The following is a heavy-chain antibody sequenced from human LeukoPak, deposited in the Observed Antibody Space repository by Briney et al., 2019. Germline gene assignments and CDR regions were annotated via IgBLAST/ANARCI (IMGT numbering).Heavy chain of an antibody. Sequence: ASVKVSCKASGYTFTGYYMHWVRQAPGQGLEWMGWINPNSGGTNYAQKFQGRVTMTRDTSISTAYMELSRLRPDDTAVYYCASPSGDYYYYYGMDVWGQGTTVTVSS. D-gene: IGHD3-10*01. J-gene: IGHJ6*02. V-gene: IGHV1-2*02. CDR3: ASPSGDYYYYYGMDV. CDR1: GYTFTGYY. CDR2: INPNSGGT.